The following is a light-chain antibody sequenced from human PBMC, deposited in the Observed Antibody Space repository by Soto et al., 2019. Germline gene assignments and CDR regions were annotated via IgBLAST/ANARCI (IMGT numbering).Light chain of an antibody. CDR2: DAS. CDR3: QQRSITWT. V-gene: IGKV3-11*01. Sequence: EIVLTQSPATLSLSPGERATLSCRASQSVSIYVAWYQQKPGQAPRLLIYDASNRATGIPARFSGSGSGTDFTPTISSLEPEDFAVYYCQQRSITWTFGQGTKVDIK. CDR1: QSVSIY. J-gene: IGKJ1*01.